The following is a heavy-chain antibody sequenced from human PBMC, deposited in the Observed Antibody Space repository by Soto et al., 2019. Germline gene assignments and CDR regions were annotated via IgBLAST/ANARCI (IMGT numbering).Heavy chain of an antibody. CDR1: GFSFSTYA. D-gene: IGHD3-10*01. CDR2: ISYDGSNA. V-gene: IGHV3-30*04. Sequence: QEQLVESGGGVVQPGTSLRLSCTASGFSFSTYAMYWVRQAPGKGLEWVAIISYDGSNAQYADSVKGRFTVARDNSKNTLYLQMHSLQAEDTAVYYGARDGGGFGELLLNSYDAFDLWGQGKLVTVSS. J-gene: IGHJ3*01. CDR3: ARDGGGFGELLLNSYDAFDL.